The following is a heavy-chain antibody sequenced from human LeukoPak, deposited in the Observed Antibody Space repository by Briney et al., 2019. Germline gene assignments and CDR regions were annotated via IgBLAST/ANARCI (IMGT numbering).Heavy chain of an antibody. V-gene: IGHV3-23*01. CDR2: ISDSGGST. Sequence: GGSLRLSCAVSGITLSNYGMSWVRQAPGKGLEWVAGISDSGGSTNYADSVKGRFTISRDNSKNTLYLQMNSLRAEDTAVYYCAKDQVGNRRYSGYDYFDYWGQGTLVTVSS. J-gene: IGHJ4*02. CDR3: AKDQVGNRRYSGYDYFDY. CDR1: GITLSNYG. D-gene: IGHD5-12*01.